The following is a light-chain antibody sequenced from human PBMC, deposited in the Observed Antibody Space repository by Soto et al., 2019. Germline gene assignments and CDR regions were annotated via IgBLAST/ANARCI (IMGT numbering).Light chain of an antibody. Sequence: DIQMTQSPSTLSGSVGDRVTITCRASQTISSWLAWYQQKPGKAPKLLIYKASTLKSGVPSRFSGSGSGTEFTITISSLQPDDVATYYCQHYNSYSEAFGQGTQVELK. V-gene: IGKV1-5*03. CDR2: KAS. CDR3: QHYNSYSEA. CDR1: QTISSW. J-gene: IGKJ1*01.